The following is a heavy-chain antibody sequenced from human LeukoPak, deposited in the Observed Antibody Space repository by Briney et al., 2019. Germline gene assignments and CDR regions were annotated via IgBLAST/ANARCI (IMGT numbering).Heavy chain of an antibody. CDR1: GASVSGSNYY. J-gene: IGHJ4*02. CDR2: IYSSGST. V-gene: IGHV4-39*01. D-gene: IGHD1-26*01. CDR3: AKSGGYGLIDY. Sequence: SETLSLTCAVSGASVSGSNYYWGWIRQPPGKGLEWIGNIYSSGSTYYNASLQSRVTISIDTSKNHFSLRLNSVTAADTAMYYCAKSGGYGLIDYWGQGTRVTVSS.